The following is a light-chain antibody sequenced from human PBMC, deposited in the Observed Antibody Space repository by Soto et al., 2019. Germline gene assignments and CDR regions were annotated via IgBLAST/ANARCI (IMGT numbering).Light chain of an antibody. CDR2: GNN. J-gene: IGLJ3*02. V-gene: IGLV1-40*01. CDR3: QSYDSSLFWV. CDR1: SSNIGAGYD. Sequence: QSVLTQPPSVSGAPGQRVTISCTGSSSNIGAGYDVHWYQQLPGTAPKLLIYGNNNRPSGVPDRFSGSKSDTSASLAITGLQAEDEADYYCQSYDSSLFWVFGGGTKLTVL.